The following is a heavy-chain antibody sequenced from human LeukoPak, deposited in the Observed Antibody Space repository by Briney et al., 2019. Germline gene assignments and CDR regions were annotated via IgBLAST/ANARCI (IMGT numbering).Heavy chain of an antibody. CDR2: ISSSSSYI. J-gene: IGHJ4*02. Sequence: GGSLRLSCAASGFTFSSYSMNWVRQAPGKGLEWVSSISSSSSYIYYADSVKGRFTISRDNAKNSLYLQMNSLRAEDTAVYYCARERVSQDLPEAFDYWGQGTLVTVSS. V-gene: IGHV3-21*01. CDR3: ARERVSQDLPEAFDY. CDR1: GFTFSSYS.